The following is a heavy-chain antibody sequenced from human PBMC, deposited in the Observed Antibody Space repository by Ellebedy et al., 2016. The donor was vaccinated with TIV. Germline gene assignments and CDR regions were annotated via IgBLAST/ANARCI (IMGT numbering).Heavy chain of an antibody. CDR3: ARHRGYYYYYGMDV. CDR2: IIPMFGTA. Sequence: ASVKVSCKASGGTFSSYAISWVRQAPGQGLEWMGGIIPMFGTANYAQKFQGRVTITADRFTSTAYMELSSLRSEDTAVYYCARHRGYYYYYGMDVWGQGTTVTVSS. J-gene: IGHJ6*02. CDR1: GGTFSSYA. V-gene: IGHV1-69*06.